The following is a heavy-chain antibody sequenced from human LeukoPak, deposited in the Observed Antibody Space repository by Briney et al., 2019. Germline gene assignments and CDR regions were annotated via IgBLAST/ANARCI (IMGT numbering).Heavy chain of an antibody. CDR2: ISGSADNT. CDR1: GFIFSSYP. J-gene: IGHJ4*02. CDR3: AKQGFGC. Sequence: GGSLRLSCAASGFIFSSYPLNWVRQAPGKGLEWVSTISGSADNTNYAEAVKGRFTISRDNSKNTMYLQMNSLRAEDTAVYYCAKQGFGCWGQGTLVTVSS. V-gene: IGHV3-23*01.